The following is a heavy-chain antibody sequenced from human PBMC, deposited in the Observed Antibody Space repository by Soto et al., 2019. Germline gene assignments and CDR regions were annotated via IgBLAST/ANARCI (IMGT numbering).Heavy chain of an antibody. CDR2: IYSRGST. Sequence: QVHLQESGPGLVRPSQTLSLTCTVSGASITSGDSYWSWIRQPPGKGLEWIGYIYSRGSTYYNPSLRSRFTISIDTSKNQFSLRLSSVTAADTAVYYCARRLEPAYGDWHYFDYWGQGTLLTVSS. V-gene: IGHV4-30-4*01. CDR3: ARRLEPAYGDWHYFDY. D-gene: IGHD4-17*01. J-gene: IGHJ4*02. CDR1: GASITSGDSY.